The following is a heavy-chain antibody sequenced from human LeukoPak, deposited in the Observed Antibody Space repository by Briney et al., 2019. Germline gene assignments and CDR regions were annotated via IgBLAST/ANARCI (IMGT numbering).Heavy chain of an antibody. CDR1: GYTFTGYY. Sequence: GASVKVFCKASGYTFTGYYMHWVRQAPGQGLEWMGWINPNSGGTNYAQKFQGRVTMTRDTSISTAYMELSRLRSDDTAVYYCARGGYYDSRYFDYWGQGTLVTVSS. V-gene: IGHV1-2*02. J-gene: IGHJ4*02. D-gene: IGHD3-22*01. CDR2: INPNSGGT. CDR3: ARGGYYDSRYFDY.